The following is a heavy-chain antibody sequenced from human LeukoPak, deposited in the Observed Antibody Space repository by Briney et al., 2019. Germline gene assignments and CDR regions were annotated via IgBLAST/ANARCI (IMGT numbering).Heavy chain of an antibody. CDR2: INHSGST. CDR1: GGSFSGYY. V-gene: IGHV4-34*01. CDR3: ARGKISAWFKNPVYDY. Sequence: SETLSLTCAVYGGSFSGYYWSWIRQPPGKGLEWIGEINHSGSTNYNPSLKSRVTISVDTSKNQFSLKLSSVTAADTAVYYCARGKISAWFKNPVYDYWGQGTLVTVSS. D-gene: IGHD3-10*01. J-gene: IGHJ4*02.